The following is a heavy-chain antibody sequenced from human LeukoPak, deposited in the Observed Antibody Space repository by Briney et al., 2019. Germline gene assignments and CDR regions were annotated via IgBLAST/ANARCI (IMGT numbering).Heavy chain of an antibody. Sequence: GGSLRLSCAVSGFSVSNNYMSWVRQAPGRGLECVAVIYSHGGTNYGESVKGRFTISRDASKNTLYLQMNSLRVEDSALYYCARGTELNFWSGYLDSWGQGTLVTVSS. CDR1: GFSVSNNY. D-gene: IGHD3-3*01. J-gene: IGHJ4*02. CDR2: IYSHGGT. V-gene: IGHV3-53*01. CDR3: ARGTELNFWSGYLDS.